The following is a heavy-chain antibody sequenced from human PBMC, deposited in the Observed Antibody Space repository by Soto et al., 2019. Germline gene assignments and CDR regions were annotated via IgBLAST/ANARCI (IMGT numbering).Heavy chain of an antibody. V-gene: IGHV3-23*01. D-gene: IGHD2-21*01. Sequence: LAGSLRLACAPARFTFSSCAMSWVRQAPAKGLEWVSAIRDSDSGGTTYYADSVKGRFTISRDDSKNTLYLQMLSLRAEDTAMYYCAKVRVGIDVDFDYWGQGALVTVSS. CDR2: IRDSDSGGTT. J-gene: IGHJ4*02. CDR1: RFTFSSCA. CDR3: AKVRVGIDVDFDY.